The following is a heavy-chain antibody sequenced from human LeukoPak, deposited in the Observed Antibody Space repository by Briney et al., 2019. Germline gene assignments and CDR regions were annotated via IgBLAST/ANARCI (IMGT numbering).Heavy chain of an antibody. CDR3: VKDHRDSGNYYYYYGMDV. Sequence: HGGSLRLSCEASGFTFDDYAMHWVRQAPGKGLEWVSGISWNSGSIGYADSVKGRFTISRDNSKNTLYLQMDSLRAEDTAVYACVKDHRDSGNYYYYYGMDVWGQGTTVAVSS. CDR2: ISWNSGSI. D-gene: IGHD1-26*01. CDR1: GFTFDDYA. V-gene: IGHV3-9*01. J-gene: IGHJ6*02.